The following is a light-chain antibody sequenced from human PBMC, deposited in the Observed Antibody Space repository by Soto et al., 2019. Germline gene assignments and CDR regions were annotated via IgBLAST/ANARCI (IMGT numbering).Light chain of an antibody. CDR2: GAS. CDR3: QQYDKWPLT. Sequence: EIVVTQSPGTLSVSTGQGATLSCRASHSVDSNLAWYQQKPGQAPRLLIFGASTRPTGIPDRFSGSGSGTEFTLTISSLQSEDFAVYYCQQYDKWPLTFGGGTKVDIK. CDR1: HSVDSN. V-gene: IGKV3D-15*01. J-gene: IGKJ4*01.